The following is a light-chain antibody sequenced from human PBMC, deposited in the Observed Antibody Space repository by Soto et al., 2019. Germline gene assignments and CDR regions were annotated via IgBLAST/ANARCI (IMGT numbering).Light chain of an antibody. J-gene: IGLJ2*01. CDR3: QSYDSSLSGST. Sequence: QSVLTQPPSVSGAPGQRVTISCTGSSSNIGAGYDVHWYQQLPGTAPKLLIYGNSNRPSGVPDRFSGSKSGTSASLAITGLQAEDEADYYCQSYDSSLSGSTVGGGTKLTVL. V-gene: IGLV1-40*01. CDR2: GNS. CDR1: SSNIGAGYD.